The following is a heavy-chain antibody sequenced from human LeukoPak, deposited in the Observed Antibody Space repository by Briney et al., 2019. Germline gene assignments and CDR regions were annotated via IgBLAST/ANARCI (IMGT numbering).Heavy chain of an antibody. CDR1: VYTFTSYD. CDR3: ATSRDSSGYYGDY. D-gene: IGHD3-22*01. Sequence: SVKVSCKASVYTFTSYDNNWVRQATAQGLEWMGWMDPNSGNTGYAHKFQGRVTMTRNTSISTAYMELSSLRSEDPAVYYCATSRDSSGYYGDYWGQGTLVTVSS. V-gene: IGHV1-8*01. J-gene: IGHJ4*02. CDR2: MDPNSGNT.